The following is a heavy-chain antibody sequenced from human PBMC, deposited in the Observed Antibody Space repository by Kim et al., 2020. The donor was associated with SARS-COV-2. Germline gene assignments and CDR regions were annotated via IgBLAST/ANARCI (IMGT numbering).Heavy chain of an antibody. CDR2: IIPIFGTA. J-gene: IGHJ5*02. Sequence: SVKVSCKASGGTFSSYAISWVRQAPGQGLEWMGGIIPIFGTANYAQKFQGRVTITADESTSTAYMELSSLRSEDTAVYYCARGKWAAAYLPFDPWGQGTLVTVSS. D-gene: IGHD6-13*01. CDR3: ARGKWAAAYLPFDP. CDR1: GGTFSSYA. V-gene: IGHV1-69*13.